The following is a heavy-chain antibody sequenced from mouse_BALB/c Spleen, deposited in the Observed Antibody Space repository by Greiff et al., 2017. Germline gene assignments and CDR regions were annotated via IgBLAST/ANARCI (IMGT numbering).Heavy chain of an antibody. D-gene: IGHD3-2*01. Sequence: VKLVESGAELVRPGTSVKISCKASGYTFTNYWLGWVKQRPGHGLEWIGDIYPGGGYTNYNEKFKGKATLTADTSSSTAYMQLSSLTSEDSAVYFCAREGQLGLKGAWFAYWGQGTLVTVSA. CDR2: IYPGGGYT. CDR3: AREGQLGLKGAWFAY. V-gene: IGHV1-63*02. J-gene: IGHJ3*01. CDR1: GYTFTNYW.